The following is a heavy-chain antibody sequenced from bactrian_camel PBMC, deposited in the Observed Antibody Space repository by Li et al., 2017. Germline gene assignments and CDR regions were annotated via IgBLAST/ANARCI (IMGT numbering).Heavy chain of an antibody. V-gene: IGHV3S40*01. D-gene: IGHD6*01. Sequence: VQLVESGGGLVQPGGSLRLSCAASGFTFSSYAMGWVRQAPGKGLEWVSAISSSGGTTYYSDSVKGRFTVSQDNDKNTVYLQMNSLEPEDTAMYYCAADRRRYGGRCRDRDFDYWGQGTQVTVS. CDR3: AADRRRYGGRCRDRDFDY. CDR1: GFTFSSYA. J-gene: IGHJ6*01. CDR2: ISSSGGTT.